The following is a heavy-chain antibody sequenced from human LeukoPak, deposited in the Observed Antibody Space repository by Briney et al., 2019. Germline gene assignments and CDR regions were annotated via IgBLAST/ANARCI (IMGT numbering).Heavy chain of an antibody. J-gene: IGHJ4*02. CDR1: GYSISSGYY. CDR3: ARIGFTIGVY. CDR2: VYRSGST. V-gene: IGHV4-38-2*02. D-gene: IGHD3-10*01. Sequence: SETLSLTCTVSGYSISSGYYWGWIRQPPGKGLEWIASVYRSGSTYYKSSLKTRVRISVDTSKNQFSLQLRSVTAADTAVYYCARIGFTIGVYWGQGTLVTVSS.